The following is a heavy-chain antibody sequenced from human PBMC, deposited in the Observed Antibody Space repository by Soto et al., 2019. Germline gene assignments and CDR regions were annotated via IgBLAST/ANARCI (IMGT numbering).Heavy chain of an antibody. CDR1: GYTFTYYA. CDR3: VRFSGIPV. Sequence: QVQLVQSGPEVKKPGASVKVSCKTSGYTFTYYALHWVRQAPGQGLEWMGWINTGNGKTKYSQNFQDRLTITRDTSATTLYMELSSLRSEDTTVYYCVRFSGIPVWGQGTLVTVSS. CDR2: INTGNGKT. V-gene: IGHV1-3*04. D-gene: IGHD1-1*01. J-gene: IGHJ4*02.